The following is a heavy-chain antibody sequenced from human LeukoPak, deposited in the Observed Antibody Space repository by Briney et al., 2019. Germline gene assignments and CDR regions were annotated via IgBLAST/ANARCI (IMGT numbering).Heavy chain of an antibody. CDR2: INSDGSST. Sequence: GGSLRLSCAASGFTVSNNYMMWVRQAPGKGLVWVSRINSDGSSTSYADSVKGRFTISRDNAKNTLYLQMNSLRAEDTAVYYCARGYSSSSPPDYWGQGTLVTVSS. J-gene: IGHJ4*02. CDR1: GFTVSNNY. V-gene: IGHV3-74*01. CDR3: ARGYSSSSPPDY. D-gene: IGHD6-13*01.